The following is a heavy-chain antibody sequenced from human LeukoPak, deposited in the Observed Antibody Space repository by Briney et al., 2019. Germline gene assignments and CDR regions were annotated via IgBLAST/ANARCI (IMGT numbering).Heavy chain of an antibody. V-gene: IGHV3-53*01. CDR1: GFTFSSYG. D-gene: IGHD2-8*01. J-gene: IGHJ4*02. Sequence: PGGSLRLSCAASGFTFSSYGMSWVRQAPGKGLEWVSVIYSGGSTYYADSVKGRFTISRDNSKNTLYLQMNSLRAEDTAVYYCARGPTDCTNGVCYTFYYFDYWGQGTLVTVSS. CDR3: ARGPTDCTNGVCYTFYYFDY. CDR2: IYSGGST.